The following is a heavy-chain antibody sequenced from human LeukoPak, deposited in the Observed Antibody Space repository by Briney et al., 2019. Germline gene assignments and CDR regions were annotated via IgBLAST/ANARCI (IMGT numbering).Heavy chain of an antibody. Sequence: GGSLRLSCAASGFTVSSNYMNWVRQAPGKGLEWVSVIYSGGSTNYADSVKGRFTISRDNSKNTVYLQMNSLRAEDTAVYYCAREPYCSGGSCYRAFDIWGQGTMVTVSS. J-gene: IGHJ3*02. V-gene: IGHV3-53*01. D-gene: IGHD2-15*01. CDR1: GFTVSSNY. CDR2: IYSGGST. CDR3: AREPYCSGGSCYRAFDI.